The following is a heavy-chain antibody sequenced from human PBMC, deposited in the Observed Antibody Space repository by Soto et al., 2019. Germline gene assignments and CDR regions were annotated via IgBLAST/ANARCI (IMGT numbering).Heavy chain of an antibody. D-gene: IGHD3-22*01. Sequence: PGESLKISCKGSGYSFTSYWIGWVRQMPGKGLEWMGIIYPGDSDTRYSPSFQGQVTISADKSISTAYLQWSSLKASDTAMYYCAAQYYYDSSGYYPEFDYWGQGTLVTVSS. V-gene: IGHV5-51*01. CDR1: GYSFTSYW. CDR3: AAQYYYDSSGYYPEFDY. J-gene: IGHJ4*02. CDR2: IYPGDSDT.